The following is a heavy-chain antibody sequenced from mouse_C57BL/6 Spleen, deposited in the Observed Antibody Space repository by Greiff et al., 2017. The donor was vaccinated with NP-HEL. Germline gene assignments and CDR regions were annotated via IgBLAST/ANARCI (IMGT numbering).Heavy chain of an antibody. Sequence: QVQLQQPGAELVKPGASVKLSCKASGYTFTSYWMHWVKQRPGQGLEWIGMIHPNSGSTNYNEKFKSKATLTVDKSSSTAYMQLSSLTFEDSAVYYCARSYDYDGFYAMDYWGQGTSVTVSS. D-gene: IGHD2-4*01. CDR2: IHPNSGST. CDR3: ARSYDYDGFYAMDY. CDR1: GYTFTSYW. J-gene: IGHJ4*01. V-gene: IGHV1-64*01.